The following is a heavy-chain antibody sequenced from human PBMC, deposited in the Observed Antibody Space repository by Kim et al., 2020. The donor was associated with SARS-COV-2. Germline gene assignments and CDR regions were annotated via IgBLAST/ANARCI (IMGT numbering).Heavy chain of an antibody. D-gene: IGHD3-22*01. CDR3: ARASFFYDSSGYHFDY. J-gene: IGHJ4*02. V-gene: IGHV1-69*04. Sequence: KCQGGVTITADNSTSTAYMELSSLRSEDTAVYYCARASFFYDSSGYHFDYWGQGTLVTVSS.